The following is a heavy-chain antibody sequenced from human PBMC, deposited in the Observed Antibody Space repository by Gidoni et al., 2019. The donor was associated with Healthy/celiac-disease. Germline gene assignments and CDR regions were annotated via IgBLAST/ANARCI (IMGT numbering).Heavy chain of an antibody. D-gene: IGHD3-3*01. CDR3: AGTHGGGFWSGYYYFDY. CDR2: IYYSGST. J-gene: IGHJ4*02. Sequence: QLQLQESGPGLVKPSETLSLTCTVSGGSISSSSYYWGWIRQPPGKGLEWIGSIYYSGSTYYNPSLKSRVTISVDTSKNQFSLKLSSVTAADTAVYYCAGTHGGGFWSGYYYFDYWGQGTLVTVSS. CDR1: GGSISSSSYY. V-gene: IGHV4-39*01.